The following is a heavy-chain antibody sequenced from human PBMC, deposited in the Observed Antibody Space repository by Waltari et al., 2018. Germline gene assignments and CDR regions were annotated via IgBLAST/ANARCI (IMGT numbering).Heavy chain of an antibody. CDR3: ARSSYESSRYYPFDY. CDR2: INPNSGGT. Sequence: QVQLVQSGAEVKPPGASVTVSCKASGYPFTEYYIHWVRQAPGQGLEYRGWINPNSGGTNYAQRLQGRVTMTRDRSIGTAYMELTRLRSDDTAVYYCARSSYESSRYYPFDYWGQGTLVTVSS. D-gene: IGHD3-22*01. CDR1: GYPFTEYY. J-gene: IGHJ4*02. V-gene: IGHV1-2*02.